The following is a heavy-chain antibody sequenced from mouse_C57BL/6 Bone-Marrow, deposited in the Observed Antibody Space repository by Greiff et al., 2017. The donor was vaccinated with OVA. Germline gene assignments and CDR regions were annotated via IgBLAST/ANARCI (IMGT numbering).Heavy chain of an antibody. CDR2: IYPGDGDT. Sequence: LQESGPELVKPGASVKISCKASGYAFSSSWMNWVKQRPGKGLEWIGRIYPGDGDTNYNGKFKGKATLTADKSSSTAYMQLSSLTSEDSAVYFCARVGSRGPYFDVWGTGTTVTVSS. V-gene: IGHV1-82*01. D-gene: IGHD1-1*01. CDR1: GYAFSSSW. CDR3: ARVGSRGPYFDV. J-gene: IGHJ1*03.